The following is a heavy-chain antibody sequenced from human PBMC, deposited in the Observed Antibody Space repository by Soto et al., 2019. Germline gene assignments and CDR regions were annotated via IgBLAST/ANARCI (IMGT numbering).Heavy chain of an antibody. CDR1: GGSISSSSYY. J-gene: IGHJ4*02. V-gene: IGHV4-39*01. D-gene: IGHD6-13*01. CDR3: ARLRIAAAGPDY. Sequence: SETLSLTCTVSGGSISSSSYYWGWIRQPPGKGLEWIGSIYYSGSTYYNPSLKSRVTISVDTSKNQFSLKLSSVTAADTAVYYCARLRIAAAGPDYWAQGTLVTVSS. CDR2: IYYSGST.